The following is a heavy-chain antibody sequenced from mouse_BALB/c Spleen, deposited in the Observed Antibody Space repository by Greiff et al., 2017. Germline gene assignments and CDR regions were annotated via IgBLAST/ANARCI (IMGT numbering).Heavy chain of an antibody. CDR2: ISSGSSTI. J-gene: IGHJ1*01. CDR3: ALRYFDV. Sequence: EVNLVESGGGLVQPGGSRKLSCAASGFTFSSFGMHWVRQAPEKGLEWVAYISSGSSTIYYADTVKGRFTISRDNPKNTLFLQMTSLRSEDTAMYYCALRYFDVWGAGTTVTVSS. CDR1: GFTFSSFG. V-gene: IGHV5-17*02.